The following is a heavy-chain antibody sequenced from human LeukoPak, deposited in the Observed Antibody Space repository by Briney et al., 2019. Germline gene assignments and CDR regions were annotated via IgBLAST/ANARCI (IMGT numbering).Heavy chain of an antibody. CDR1: RFTFSNYW. Sequence: PGGSLRLSCAASRFTFSNYWMSWVRQAPGKGLEWVGRIKSKTDGGTTDYAAPVKGRFTISRDDSKNTLYLQMNSLKTEDTAVYYCTTGFYDYVWGSYRYRRYFDYWGQGTLVTVSS. V-gene: IGHV3-15*01. D-gene: IGHD3-16*02. J-gene: IGHJ4*02. CDR3: TTGFYDYVWGSYRYRRYFDY. CDR2: IKSKTDGGTT.